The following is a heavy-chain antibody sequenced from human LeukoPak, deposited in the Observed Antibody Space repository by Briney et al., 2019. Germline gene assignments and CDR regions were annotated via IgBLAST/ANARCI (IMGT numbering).Heavy chain of an antibody. V-gene: IGHV4-30-4*01. CDR1: GGSISSGDYY. D-gene: IGHD2-2*01. Sequence: SQTLSLTCTVSGGSISSGDYYWSWIRQPPGKGLEWIGYIYYSGSTYFNPSLKSRVTISVDTSKNQSSLKLSSVTAADTAVYYCARELQLLFFDYWGQGTLVTVSS. CDR2: IYYSGST. J-gene: IGHJ4*02. CDR3: ARELQLLFFDY.